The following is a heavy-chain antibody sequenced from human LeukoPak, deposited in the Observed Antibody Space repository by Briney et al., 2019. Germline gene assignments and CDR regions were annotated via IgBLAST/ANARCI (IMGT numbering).Heavy chain of an antibody. J-gene: IGHJ4*02. D-gene: IGHD4-23*01. CDR2: MYHSGST. V-gene: IGHV4-38-2*01. CDR3: AKQGPTVVTHFDT. Sequence: LLVTWCITGYYSSSGDYWGWIRQKPGKGLDWIASMYHSGSTYYNPSLKSRVTISVDTSKNQFSLRLSSVTAADTAVYYCAKQGPTVVTHFDTWGQGTLVTVSS. CDR1: GYYSSSGDY.